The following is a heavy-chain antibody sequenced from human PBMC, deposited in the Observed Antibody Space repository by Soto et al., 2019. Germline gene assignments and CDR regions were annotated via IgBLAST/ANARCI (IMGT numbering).Heavy chain of an antibody. J-gene: IGHJ6*02. CDR2: MNPQSGNT. V-gene: IGHV1-8*01. CDR3: ASCIGSTCFEGQYYYYGMDV. CDR1: GYMFIKYD. Sequence: ASVKVSCKASGYMFIKYDISWVRQATGQGLEWMGWMNPQSGNTGYAQKFQGRFSMTRKTSISTAYMELISLRSEDTAVYYCASCIGSTCFEGQYYYYGMDVWCQGTTVTVSS. D-gene: IGHD2-15*01.